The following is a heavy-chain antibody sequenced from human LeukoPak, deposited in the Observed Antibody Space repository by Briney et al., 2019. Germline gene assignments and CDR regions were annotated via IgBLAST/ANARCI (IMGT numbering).Heavy chain of an antibody. CDR2: MHFSGTT. V-gene: IGHV4-39*07. D-gene: IGHD3-3*01. CDR1: GGSISSSSHY. CDR3: AKKRRRGYYLNSAFDM. J-gene: IGHJ3*02. Sequence: SETLSLTCTVSGGSISSSSHYWGWIRQPPGKGLEWIGTMHFSGTTHYNPSLKSRVTISVDLSTNQFSLNLNSVTAADTAVYYCAKKRRRGYYLNSAFDMWGQGTMVTVSS.